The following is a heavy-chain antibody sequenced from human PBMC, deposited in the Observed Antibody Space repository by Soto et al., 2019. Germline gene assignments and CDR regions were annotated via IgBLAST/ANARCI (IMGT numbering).Heavy chain of an antibody. CDR1: GGSFSGYY. J-gene: IGHJ4*02. V-gene: IGHV4-34*01. Sequence: SETLSLPGAVYGGSFSGYYWSWIRQPPGKGLEWIGEINHSGSTTHNPSLKSRVTISVDTTKNQFSLQLSSVTAADTAVSYGATSRYYYGSGRQSPCDYWGQGTLVTVSS. CDR3: ATSRYYYGSGRQSPCDY. CDR2: INHSGST. D-gene: IGHD3-10*01.